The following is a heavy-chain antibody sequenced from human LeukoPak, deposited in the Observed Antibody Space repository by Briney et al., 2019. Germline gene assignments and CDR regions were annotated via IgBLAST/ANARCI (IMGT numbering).Heavy chain of an antibody. D-gene: IGHD4-17*01. CDR1: GFTVSSNY. CDR3: ARSGDYGDYYAFDI. V-gene: IGHV3-53*01. Sequence: GGSLRLSCAASGFTVSSNYMSWVRQAPGKGLEWVSVIYSGGSTYYADSVKGRFTISRDNSKNTLYLQTNSLRAEDTAVYYCARSGDYGDYYAFDIWGQGTMVTVSS. CDR2: IYSGGST. J-gene: IGHJ3*02.